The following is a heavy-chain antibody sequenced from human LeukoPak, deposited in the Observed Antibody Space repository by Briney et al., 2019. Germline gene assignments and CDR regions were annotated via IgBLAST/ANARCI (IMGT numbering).Heavy chain of an antibody. Sequence: GGSLRLSCAASGFTFSSYSMNWVRQAPGKGLEWVSSISSSSSYIYYADSVKGRFTISRDNAKNSLYLQMNSLRAEDTAVYYCARAAIVVVPAAMAHDAFDIWGQGTMVTVSS. CDR2: ISSSSSYI. V-gene: IGHV3-21*01. CDR3: ARAAIVVVPAAMAHDAFDI. D-gene: IGHD2-2*01. J-gene: IGHJ3*02. CDR1: GFTFSSYS.